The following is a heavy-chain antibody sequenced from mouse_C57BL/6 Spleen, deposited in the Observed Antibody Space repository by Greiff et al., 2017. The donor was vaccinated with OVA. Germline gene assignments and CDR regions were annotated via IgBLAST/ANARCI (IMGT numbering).Heavy chain of an antibody. V-gene: IGHV1-19*01. D-gene: IGHD2-1*01. J-gene: IGHJ2*01. CDR2: INPYNGGT. CDR1: GYTFTDYY. CDR3: ANYYGNLYYFDY. Sequence: VQLKESGPVLVKPGASVKMSCKASGYTFTDYYMNWVKQSHGKSLEWIGVINPYNGGTSYNQKFKGKATLTVDKSSSTAYMELNSLTSEDSAVYYCANYYGNLYYFDYWGQGTTLTVSS.